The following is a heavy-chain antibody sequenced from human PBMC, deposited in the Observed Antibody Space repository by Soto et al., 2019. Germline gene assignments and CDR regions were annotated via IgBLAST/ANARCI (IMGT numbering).Heavy chain of an antibody. J-gene: IGHJ4*02. CDR2: INAGNGNT. V-gene: IGHV1-3*01. Sequence: ASVKVSCKASGYTFTSYAMHWVRQAPGQRLEWMGWINAGNGNTKYSQKFQGRVTITADESTSTAYMELSSLRSEDTAVCYCARSAGSSSVRFDYWGQGTLVTVSS. CDR3: ARSAGSSSVRFDY. D-gene: IGHD6-6*01. CDR1: GYTFTSYA.